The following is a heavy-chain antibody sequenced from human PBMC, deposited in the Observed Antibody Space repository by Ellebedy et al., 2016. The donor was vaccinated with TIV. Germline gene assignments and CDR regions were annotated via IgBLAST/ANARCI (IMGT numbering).Heavy chain of an antibody. CDR1: GFHFTTYA. Sequence: PGGSLRLSCATSGFHFTTYAINWVRQAPGKGLEWVAGVSGSGAHTFYSESVKGRFSISRDRFNNTVSLQMNGLRGEDTAIYYCAKERANSFNYKFHYGMDFWGQGTMVTVSS. V-gene: IGHV3-23*01. D-gene: IGHD5-24*01. CDR2: VSGSGAHT. J-gene: IGHJ6*02. CDR3: AKERANSFNYKFHYGMDF.